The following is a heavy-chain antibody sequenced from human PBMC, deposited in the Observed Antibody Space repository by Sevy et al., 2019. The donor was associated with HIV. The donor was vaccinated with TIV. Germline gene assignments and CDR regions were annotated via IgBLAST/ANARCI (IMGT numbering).Heavy chain of an antibody. V-gene: IGHV3-30*04. Sequence: GGYLRLSCAASGLTFSSYAMHWVRQAPGKGLEWVAVISYDGSNKYYADSVKGRFTISRDNSKNTLYLQMSSLRAEDTAVYYCARAGDYYDSSGSPDYWGQGSLVTVSS. J-gene: IGHJ4*02. CDR1: GLTFSSYA. D-gene: IGHD3-22*01. CDR3: ARAGDYYDSSGSPDY. CDR2: ISYDGSNK.